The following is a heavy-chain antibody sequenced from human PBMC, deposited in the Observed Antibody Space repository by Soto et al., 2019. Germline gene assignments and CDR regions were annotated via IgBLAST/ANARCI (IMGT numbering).Heavy chain of an antibody. J-gene: IGHJ4*02. CDR2: IYYSGST. CDR3: ARDPLAAAGTDFDY. Sequence: SETLSLTCTVSGGSISSGDYYWSWIRQPPGKGLEWIGYIYYSGSTYYNPSLKSRVTISVDTSKNQFSLKLSSVTAADTAVYYCARDPLAAAGTDFDYWGQGTLVTVS. V-gene: IGHV4-30-4*01. D-gene: IGHD6-13*01. CDR1: GGSISSGDYY.